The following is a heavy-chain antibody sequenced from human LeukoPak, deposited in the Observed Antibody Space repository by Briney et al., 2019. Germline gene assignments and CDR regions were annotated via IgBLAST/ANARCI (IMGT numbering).Heavy chain of an antibody. Sequence: GGSLRLSCAVSRFTFSKSWMSWVRQAPGKGLEWVANIKEDGTEIYYMDSVKGRFTISRDNAKNSLYLQMNSLRAEDTAVYYCARDGRPLDYWGQGTLVTVSS. J-gene: IGHJ4*02. CDR3: ARDGRPLDY. CDR1: RFTFSKSW. D-gene: IGHD1-26*01. CDR2: IKEDGTEI. V-gene: IGHV3-7*01.